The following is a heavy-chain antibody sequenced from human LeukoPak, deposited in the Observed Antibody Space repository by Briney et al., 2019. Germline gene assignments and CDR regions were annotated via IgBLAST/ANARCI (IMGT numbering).Heavy chain of an antibody. CDR3: AKDQGGWELLLPY. CDR2: ISYDGSNK. J-gene: IGHJ4*02. D-gene: IGHD1-26*01. Sequence: GRSLRLSCAASGFTFSSYGMHWVRQAPGKGLEWVAVISYDGSNKYYADSVKGRFTISRDNSKNTLYLQMNSLRAEDTAVYYCAKDQGGWELLLPYWGQGTLVTVSS. CDR1: GFTFSSYG. V-gene: IGHV3-30*18.